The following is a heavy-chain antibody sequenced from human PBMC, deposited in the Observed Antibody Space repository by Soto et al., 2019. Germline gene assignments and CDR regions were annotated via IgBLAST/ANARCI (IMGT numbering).Heavy chain of an antibody. CDR3: ARELRFGEDYYGMDV. D-gene: IGHD3-10*01. J-gene: IGHJ6*02. Sequence: QVQLQESGPGLVKPSQTLSLTCTVSGGSISSGGYYWSWIRQHPGKGLGWIGFIYYSGSTYYTPSLKRRVTISVYTSKNLFSMKLSSVTAADTALYYCARELRFGEDYYGMDVWGQGTTVTVSS. CDR1: GGSISSGGYY. CDR2: IYYSGST. V-gene: IGHV4-31*03.